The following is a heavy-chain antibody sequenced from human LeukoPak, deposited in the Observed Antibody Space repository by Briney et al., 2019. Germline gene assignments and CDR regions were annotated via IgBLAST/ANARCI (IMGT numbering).Heavy chain of an antibody. V-gene: IGHV4-61*09. Sequence: PSETLSLTCTVSGGSVSTGSYYWSWIRQPAGRGLEWIGHIHTSGTMNYNASLKSRVRISVETSKNQFSLRLSSVTAADTAVYYCARAPLTYYYDSSGYPRHAFDIWGQGTMVTVSS. CDR2: IHTSGTM. CDR3: ARAPLTYYYDSSGYPRHAFDI. J-gene: IGHJ3*02. CDR1: GGSVSTGSYY. D-gene: IGHD3-22*01.